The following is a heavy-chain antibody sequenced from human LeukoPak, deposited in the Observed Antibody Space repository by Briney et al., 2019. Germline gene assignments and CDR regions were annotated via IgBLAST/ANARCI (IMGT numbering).Heavy chain of an antibody. V-gene: IGHV1-2*02. Sequence: ASVNVSCKASGYTFIDYSMHWVRQAPGQGLEWMGWIDPNSGGIMYAQKFQGRVTMTRDTSISTAYMELSRLRSDDTAVYYCARVFYGASGSNMVGYSIPWYFDLWGRGTLVTVSS. D-gene: IGHD2-15*01. J-gene: IGHJ2*01. CDR2: IDPNSGGI. CDR1: GYTFIDYS. CDR3: ARVFYGASGSNMVGYSIPWYFDL.